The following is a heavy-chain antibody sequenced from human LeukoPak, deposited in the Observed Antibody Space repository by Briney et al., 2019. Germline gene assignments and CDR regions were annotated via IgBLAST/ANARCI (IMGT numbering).Heavy chain of an antibody. Sequence: GGSLRLSCAASGFTFSSYWMSWVGQAPGKGREWVATIKQDGSEKYYVDSVKGRFTISRDNAKNSLYLQMNSLRAEDTAVYYCARESLDTAMDPVAFDLWGQGTMVTVPS. CDR2: IKQDGSEK. CDR1: GFTFSSYW. CDR3: ARESLDTAMDPVAFDL. D-gene: IGHD5-18*01. J-gene: IGHJ3*01. V-gene: IGHV3-7*01.